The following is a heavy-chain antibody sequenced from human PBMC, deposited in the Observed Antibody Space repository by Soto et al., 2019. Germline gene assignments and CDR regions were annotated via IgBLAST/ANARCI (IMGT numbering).Heavy chain of an antibody. CDR2: ISWNSGSI. J-gene: IGHJ4*02. Sequence: HPGGSLRLSCAASGFTFDDYAMHWVRQAPGKGLEWVSGISWNSGSIGYADSVKGRFTISRDNAKNSLYLQMNSLRAEDTALYYCAKDMSYGRDIVATNVDYWGQGTLVPSPQ. CDR3: AKDMSYGRDIVATNVDY. D-gene: IGHD5-12*01. V-gene: IGHV3-9*01. CDR1: GFTFDDYA.